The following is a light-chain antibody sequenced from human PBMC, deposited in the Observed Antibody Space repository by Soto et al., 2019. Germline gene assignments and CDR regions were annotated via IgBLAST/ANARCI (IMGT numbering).Light chain of an antibody. V-gene: IGLV2-14*03. CDR1: NSDVGAYSY. CDR2: DVG. CDR3: SSYTAFTTYV. J-gene: IGLJ1*01. Sequence: QSALTQPASVSGSPGQSITISCTGTNSDVGAYSYVSWYQQYPGKAPKLLIYDVGAWPSGISDRFSGSKSGNTASLTISGLQAEDEADYYCSSYTAFTTYVFGSGTKLTVL.